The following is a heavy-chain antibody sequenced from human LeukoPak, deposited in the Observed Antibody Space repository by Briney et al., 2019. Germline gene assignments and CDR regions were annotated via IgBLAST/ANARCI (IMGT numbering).Heavy chain of an antibody. CDR2: IRQDGSEI. CDR3: ARDKQVGATHFDN. CDR1: GFTVSSNY. D-gene: IGHD1-26*01. V-gene: IGHV3-7*01. Sequence: GGSLRLSCAASGFTVSSNYMSWVRQAPGKGLEWVANIRQDGSEIYYVDSVKGRFTISRDNAKNSLYLQMNSLRAEDTAVYYCARDKQVGATHFDNWGQGTLVTVSS. J-gene: IGHJ4*02.